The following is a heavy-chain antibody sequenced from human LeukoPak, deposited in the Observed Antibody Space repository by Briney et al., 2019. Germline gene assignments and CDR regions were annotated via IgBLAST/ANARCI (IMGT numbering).Heavy chain of an antibody. D-gene: IGHD2-21*02. CDR1: GFTVSSNY. CDR2: ISSTSSYI. Sequence: GGSLTLSCAASGFTVSSNYMSWVRQAPGKGLEWVSSISSTSSYIYYADSVKGRFTISRDNAKNSLYLQMNSLRAEDTAAYYCARGLCGGDCYSDWGQGTLVTVSS. CDR3: ARGLCGGDCYSD. V-gene: IGHV3-21*01. J-gene: IGHJ4*02.